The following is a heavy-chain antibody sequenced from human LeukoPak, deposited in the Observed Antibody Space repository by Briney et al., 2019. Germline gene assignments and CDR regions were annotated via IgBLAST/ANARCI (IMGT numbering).Heavy chain of an antibody. CDR1: GGSISSYY. CDR3: ARDYSHDDYYYYMDV. D-gene: IGHD4-11*01. CDR2: IYTSGST. Sequence: PSETLSLTCTVSGGSISSYYWSWIRQPAGKGLEWIGRIYTSGSTNYNPSLKSRVTMSVDTSKNQFSLKLSSVTAADTAVYYCARDYSHDDYYYYMDVWGKGTTVTVSS. V-gene: IGHV4-4*07. J-gene: IGHJ6*03.